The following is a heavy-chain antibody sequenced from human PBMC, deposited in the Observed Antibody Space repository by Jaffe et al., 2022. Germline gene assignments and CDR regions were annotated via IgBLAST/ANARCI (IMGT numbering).Heavy chain of an antibody. V-gene: IGHV7-4-1*02. J-gene: IGHJ1*01. D-gene: IGHD4-17*01. CDR3: ARVMSSGYSDYPSSLQH. CDR1: GYTFTNYA. CDR2: INTNTGNP. Sequence: QVQLVQSGSELEKPGASVKVSCKASGYTFTNYAMNWVRQAPGQGLEWMGWINTNTGNPTYAQGFTGRIIFSLDTSVSTAYLQISSLKAEDTAVYYCARVMSSGYSDYPSSLQHWGQGTLVIVSS.